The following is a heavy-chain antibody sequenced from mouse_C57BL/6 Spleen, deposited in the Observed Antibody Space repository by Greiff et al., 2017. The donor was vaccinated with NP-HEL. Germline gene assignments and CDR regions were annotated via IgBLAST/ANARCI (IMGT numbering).Heavy chain of an antibody. V-gene: IGHV1-42*01. D-gene: IGHD2-3*01. J-gene: IGHJ4*01. CDR3: ARRDDGYYVGMDY. CDR2: INPSTGGT. Sequence: EVKLVESGPELVKPGASVKISCKASGYSFTGYYMNWVKQSPEKSLEWIGEINPSTGGTTYNQKFKAKATLTVDKSSSTAYMQLKSLTSEDSAVYYCARRDDGYYVGMDYWGQGTSVTVSS. CDR1: GYSFTGYY.